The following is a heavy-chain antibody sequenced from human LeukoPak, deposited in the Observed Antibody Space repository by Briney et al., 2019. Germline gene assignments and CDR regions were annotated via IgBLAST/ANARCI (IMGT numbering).Heavy chain of an antibody. J-gene: IGHJ4*02. V-gene: IGHV3-30*04. Sequence: PGGSLRLSCAASGFTFNNYAMHWVRQAPGKGLEWVAVISYDGSNKYYADSVKGRFTISRDNVKNSLYLQMNSLRAEDTAFYYCVRHDFWSGFKGGDYWGQGTLVTVSS. CDR3: VRHDFWSGFKGGDY. D-gene: IGHD3-3*01. CDR2: ISYDGSNK. CDR1: GFTFNNYA.